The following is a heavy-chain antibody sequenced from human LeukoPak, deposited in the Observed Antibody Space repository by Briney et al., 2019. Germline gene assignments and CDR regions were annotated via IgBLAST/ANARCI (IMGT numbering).Heavy chain of an antibody. Sequence: GGSLRLSCAAPGITLSSYGMHRGRQAPGKGLEWVSVISYDGSNKYYADSVKGRFTISRDNSKNTLYLQMNSLRAEDTAVYYCASNSPTADGYYSFDYWGQGTLVTVSS. V-gene: IGHV3-30*03. J-gene: IGHJ4*02. CDR3: ASNSPTADGYYSFDY. CDR2: ISYDGSNK. D-gene: IGHD3-10*01. CDR1: GITLSSYG.